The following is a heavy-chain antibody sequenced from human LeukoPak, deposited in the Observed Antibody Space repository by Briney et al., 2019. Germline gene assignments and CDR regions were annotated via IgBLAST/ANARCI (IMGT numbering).Heavy chain of an antibody. D-gene: IGHD3/OR15-3a*01. Sequence: WASVKVSCKASGGTFSRYSVAWVRQAPGQGLEWMGGIIPIFGATNYAQKFQGRITITLDKSTNTAYMELTSLRSVDTAVYYCTSGDTPMIIGPYTWGQGTLVTVSS. CDR2: IIPIFGAT. J-gene: IGHJ4*02. V-gene: IGHV1-69*06. CDR1: GGTFSRYS. CDR3: TSGDTPMIIGPYT.